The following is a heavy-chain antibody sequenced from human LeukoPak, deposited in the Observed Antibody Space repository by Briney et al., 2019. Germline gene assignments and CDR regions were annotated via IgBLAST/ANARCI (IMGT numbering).Heavy chain of an antibody. J-gene: IGHJ4*02. CDR2: ISSGGSTI. D-gene: IGHD5-18*01. V-gene: IGHV3-48*02. CDR3: ARGEATAVAPGCDY. CDR1: GFTFNDYS. Sequence: GGSLRLSCAASGFTFNDYSMNWVRQAPGKGLEWVSYISSGGSTIYYADSVRGRFTISRDNAKNSLYLQLNSLRDEDTAMYYCARGEATAVAPGCDYWGQGIQVTVSS.